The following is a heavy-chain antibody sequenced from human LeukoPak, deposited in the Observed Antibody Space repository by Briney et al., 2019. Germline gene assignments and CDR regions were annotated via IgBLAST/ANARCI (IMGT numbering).Heavy chain of an antibody. V-gene: IGHV4-61*01. D-gene: IGHD3-10*01. CDR2: TYYSGST. CDR1: GGSVSSGSYY. J-gene: IGHJ6*04. Sequence: SETLSLTCTVSGGSVSSGSYYWSWIRQPPGKGLEWIGYTYYSGSTNYNPSLKSRVTISVDTSKSQFSLKLSSVTAADTAVYYCARDRRAMVRGVPFNYGMDVWGKGTTVTVSS. CDR3: ARDRRAMVRGVPFNYGMDV.